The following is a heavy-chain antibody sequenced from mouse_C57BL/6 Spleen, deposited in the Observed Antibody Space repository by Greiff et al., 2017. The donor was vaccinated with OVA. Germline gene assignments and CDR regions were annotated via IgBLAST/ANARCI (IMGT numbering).Heavy chain of an antibody. CDR1: GFTFSSYA. CDR3: ASEGAGYYQYSLDY. V-gene: IGHV5-4*03. Sequence: EVKLVESGGGLVKPGGSLKLSCAASGFTFSSYAMSWVRQTPEKRLEWVATISDGGSYTYYPDTVKGRFTISRDNAKNNLYLQMSHLKSEDTAMXSCASEGAGYYQYSLDYWGQGTTLTVSS. D-gene: IGHD2-3*01. J-gene: IGHJ2*01. CDR2: ISDGGSYT.